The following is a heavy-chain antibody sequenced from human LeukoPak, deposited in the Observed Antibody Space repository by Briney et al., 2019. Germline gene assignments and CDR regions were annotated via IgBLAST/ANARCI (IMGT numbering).Heavy chain of an antibody. V-gene: IGHV3-30*02. J-gene: IGHJ4*02. CDR3: AKDPSAAAGTENDY. Sequence: PGGSLRLSCAASGFTFSSYGMHWVRQAPGKGLEWVAFIRYDGSNKYYADSVKGRFTISRDNSKNTLYLQMNSLRAEDTAVYYCAKDPSAAAGTENDYWGQGTLVTVSS. D-gene: IGHD6-13*01. CDR2: IRYDGSNK. CDR1: GFTFSSYG.